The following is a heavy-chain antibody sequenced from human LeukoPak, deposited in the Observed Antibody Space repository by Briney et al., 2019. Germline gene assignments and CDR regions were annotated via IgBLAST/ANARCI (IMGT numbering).Heavy chain of an antibody. J-gene: IGHJ4*02. V-gene: IGHV3-23*01. Sequence: GGSLRLSCAASGFTSSSYAMSWVRQAPGEGLEWVSGISGSGGSTYYADSVKGRFTISRDNSKNTLYLQMDSLRAEDTAVYYCAKGLGKATVTPLGYWGQGTLVTVSS. CDR1: GFTSSSYA. D-gene: IGHD4-11*01. CDR3: AKGLGKATVTPLGY. CDR2: ISGSGGST.